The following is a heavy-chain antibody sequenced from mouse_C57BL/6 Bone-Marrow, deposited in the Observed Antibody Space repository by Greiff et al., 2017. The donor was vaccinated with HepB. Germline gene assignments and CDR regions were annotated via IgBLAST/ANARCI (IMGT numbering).Heavy chain of an antibody. CDR1: GYTFTDYY. J-gene: IGHJ2*01. Sequence: QVQLQQSGAELVKPGASVKISCKASGYTFTDYYINWVKQRPGQGLEWIGKIGPGSGSTYYNEKFKGKATLTADKSSSTAYMQLSSLTSEDSAVYFCARSPLDYGSSYGYFDYWGQGTTLTVSS. CDR3: ARSPLDYGSSYGYFDY. CDR2: IGPGSGST. V-gene: IGHV1-77*01. D-gene: IGHD1-1*01.